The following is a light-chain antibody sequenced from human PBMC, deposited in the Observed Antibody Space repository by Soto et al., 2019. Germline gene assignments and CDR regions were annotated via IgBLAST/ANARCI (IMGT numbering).Light chain of an antibody. CDR1: QSVGSSY. V-gene: IGKV3-20*01. CDR2: GAS. CDR3: QQYGSPLT. Sequence: EIVLTQSPGTLSLSPGERATLSCRASQSVGSSYLAWYQRKLGQAPRLLIYGASSRATGIPDRFSGRGSGTDFTLTISRLEPEDFAVYYCQQYGSPLTFGGGPKVEIK. J-gene: IGKJ4*01.